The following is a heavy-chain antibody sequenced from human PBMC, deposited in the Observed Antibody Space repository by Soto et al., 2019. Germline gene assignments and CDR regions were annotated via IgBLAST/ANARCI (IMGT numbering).Heavy chain of an antibody. V-gene: IGHV3-21*01. D-gene: IGHD3-16*02. CDR3: ARERMITFGGVIVTPYYFDY. Sequence: PGGSMRLSCAASGFTFSNYNINGVRKAPGKGREGVSSINSSSSYIYYADSAKGRFTISRDNAKNSLYLQMNSLRAEDTAVYYCARERMITFGGVIVTPYYFDYWGQGTLVTVSS. CDR2: INSSSSYI. CDR1: GFTFSNYN. J-gene: IGHJ4*02.